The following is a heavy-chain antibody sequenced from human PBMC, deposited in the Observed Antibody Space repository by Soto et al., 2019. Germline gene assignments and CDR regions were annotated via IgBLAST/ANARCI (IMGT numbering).Heavy chain of an antibody. J-gene: IGHJ5*02. Sequence: EVQLVESGGGLVQPGGSLRLSCAASGFTFSSHSMNWLRQAPGKGLEWGSYIGGITTSIYYADSVKGRFTISRDNAKNSLYLQMNRLRSEDTAVYYCARDGRYCSGGTCVNWFDPWGKGTLVTFSS. D-gene: IGHD2-15*01. CDR2: IGGITTSI. V-gene: IGHV3-48*01. CDR1: GFTFSSHS. CDR3: ARDGRYCSGGTCVNWFDP.